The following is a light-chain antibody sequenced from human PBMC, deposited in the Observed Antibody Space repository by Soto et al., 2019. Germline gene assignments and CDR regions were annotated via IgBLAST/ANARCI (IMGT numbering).Light chain of an antibody. CDR3: QQSSGGPPFT. CDR2: GAS. J-gene: IGKJ3*01. V-gene: IGKV1-39*01. CDR1: QSINIF. Sequence: DIPMTQSPSSLSASVGDRVTIACRASQSINIFLNWYQQKPGKAPKLLIYGASSLQSGVPSRFSAAGSGTDFNLSITSLQPEDFGTYYCQQSSGGPPFTFGPGTTVDIK.